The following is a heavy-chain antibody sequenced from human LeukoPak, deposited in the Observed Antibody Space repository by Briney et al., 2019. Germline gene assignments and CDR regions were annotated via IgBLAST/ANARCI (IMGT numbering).Heavy chain of an antibody. V-gene: IGHV3-30*04. D-gene: IGHD6-13*01. CDR1: GFTFSSYA. J-gene: IGHJ4*02. CDR2: ISYDGSNK. Sequence: DPGGSLRLSCAASGFTFSSYAMSWVRQAPGKGLEWVAVISYDGSNKYYADSVKGRFTISRDNSKNTLYLQMNSLRAEDTAVYYCAREPQTAAVPYFDYWGQGTLVTVSS. CDR3: AREPQTAAVPYFDY.